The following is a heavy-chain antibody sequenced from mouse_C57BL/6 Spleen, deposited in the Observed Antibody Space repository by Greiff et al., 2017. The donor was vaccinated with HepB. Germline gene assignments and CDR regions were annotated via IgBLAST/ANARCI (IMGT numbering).Heavy chain of an antibody. CDR1: GFTFSSYG. CDR3: ARLDSSGYSLDY. D-gene: IGHD3-2*02. V-gene: IGHV5-6*02. Sequence: DVKLQESGGDLVKPGGSLKLSCAASGFTFSSYGMSWVRQTPDKRLEWVATISSGGSYTYYPDSVKGRFTISRDNAKNTLYLQMSSLKSEDTAMYYCARLDSSGYSLDYWGQGTTLTVSS. J-gene: IGHJ2*01. CDR2: ISSGGSYT.